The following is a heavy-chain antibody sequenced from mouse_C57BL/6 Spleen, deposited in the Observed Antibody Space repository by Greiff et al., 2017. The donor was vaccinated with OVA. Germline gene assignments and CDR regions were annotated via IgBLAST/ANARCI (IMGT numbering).Heavy chain of an antibody. CDR1: GFSLTSYG. Sequence: VQLVESGPGLVQPSQSLSITCTVSGFSLTSYGVHWVRQSPGKGLEWLGVICRGGSTDYNAAIMSSLSTTKDNSKSQMFFKMHLRQAKYAAIYYCANSRAISSSYAMDYWGPGTSVTVSS. CDR3: ANSRAISSSYAMDY. V-gene: IGHV2-5*01. CDR2: ICRGGST. J-gene: IGHJ4*01. D-gene: IGHD3-1*01.